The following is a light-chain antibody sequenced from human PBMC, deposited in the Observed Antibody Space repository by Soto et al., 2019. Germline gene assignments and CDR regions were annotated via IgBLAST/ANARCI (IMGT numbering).Light chain of an antibody. CDR3: QQYYSTPPYT. V-gene: IGKV4-1*01. Sequence: DIVMTQSPDSLAVSLGERATINCKSSQSVLYSSNNKNYLAWYQHKPGQPPKLLIYWASTLESGVPDRFSGSGSGTDFALTISSLQAEDVAVYYCQQYYSTPPYTFGQGTKLEIK. J-gene: IGKJ2*01. CDR2: WAS. CDR1: QSVLYSSNNKNY.